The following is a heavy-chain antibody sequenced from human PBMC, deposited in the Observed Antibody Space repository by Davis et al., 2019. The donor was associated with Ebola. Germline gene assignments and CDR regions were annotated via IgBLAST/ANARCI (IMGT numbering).Heavy chain of an antibody. CDR1: GFTFSSYG. V-gene: IGHV3-30*03. J-gene: IGHJ4*02. CDR2: ISYDGSNK. Sequence: PGGSLRLSCAASGFTFSSYGMHWVRQAPGKGLEWVAVISYDGSNKYYADSVKGRFTISRDNSKNTLYLQMNSLRAEDTAVYYCATGRASGYDCFDYWGQGTLVTVSS. D-gene: IGHD5-12*01. CDR3: ATGRASGYDCFDY.